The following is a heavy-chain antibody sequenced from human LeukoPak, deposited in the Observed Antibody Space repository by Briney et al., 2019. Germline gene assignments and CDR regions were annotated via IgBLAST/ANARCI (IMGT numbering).Heavy chain of an antibody. D-gene: IGHD3-16*02. V-gene: IGHV3-21*01. J-gene: IGHJ3*02. CDR2: ISSSSSYI. Sequence: GGSLRLSCAASGFTFSSYSMNWVRQAPGKGLEWVSSISSSSSYIYYADSVKGRFTISRDNAKNSLYLQMNSLRAEDTAVYYCARDPVNMITFGGVIPNGFDIWGQGTMVTVSS. CDR3: ARDPVNMITFGGVIPNGFDI. CDR1: GFTFSSYS.